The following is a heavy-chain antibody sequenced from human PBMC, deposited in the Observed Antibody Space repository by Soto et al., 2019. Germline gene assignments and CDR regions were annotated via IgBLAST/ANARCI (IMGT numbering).Heavy chain of an antibody. CDR3: ARDRITIFGVAPFDY. D-gene: IGHD3-3*01. Sequence: SETLSLTCAVSGYSISSGYYWDWIRQPPGKGLEWIVSIYYSGSNYYNPSLKSRVTISVDTCKNQFSLKLTSVTAADTAVYYGARDRITIFGVAPFDYWGQGTLVTVSS. V-gene: IGHV4-38-2*02. J-gene: IGHJ4*02. CDR2: IYYSGSN. CDR1: GYSISSGYY.